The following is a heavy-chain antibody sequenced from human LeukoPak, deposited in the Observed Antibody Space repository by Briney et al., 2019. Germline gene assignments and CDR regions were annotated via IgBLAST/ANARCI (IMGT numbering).Heavy chain of an antibody. CDR1: GGSFSGYY. Sequence: PSETLSLTCAVYGGSFSGYYWSWIRQPPGKGLEWIGETNHSGSTNYNPSLKSRVTISVDTSKNQFSLKLSSVTAADTAVYYCARRSGWYPLRFDYWGQGTLVTVSS. D-gene: IGHD6-19*01. CDR3: ARRSGWYPLRFDY. J-gene: IGHJ4*02. CDR2: TNHSGST. V-gene: IGHV4-34*01.